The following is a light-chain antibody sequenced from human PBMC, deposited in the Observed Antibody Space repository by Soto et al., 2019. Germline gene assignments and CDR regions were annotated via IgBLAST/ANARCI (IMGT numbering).Light chain of an antibody. CDR3: SSYTTSNTRQIV. Sequence: QSALTQPASVSGSPGQSITISCTGTSSDVGGYNYVSWYQHHPGKAPKLMINDVSNRPSGVSHRFSGSKSGHTDSLTISGLQPEDEADYYCSSYTTSNTRQIVFGTGTKVTVL. CDR2: DVS. CDR1: SSDVGGYNY. V-gene: IGLV2-14*03. J-gene: IGLJ1*01.